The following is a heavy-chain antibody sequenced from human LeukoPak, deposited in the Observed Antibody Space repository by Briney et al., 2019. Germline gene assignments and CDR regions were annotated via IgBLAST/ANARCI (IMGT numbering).Heavy chain of an antibody. J-gene: IGHJ4*02. CDR2: ITSSDGGT. Sequence: GGSLRLSCVVSGFTFSSHAMTWVRQAPGKGLEWVAVITSSDGGTYYADSVKGRFTISRDNSKNTLYLQMNSLRAEDTAVYYCAKSQIVDRYYFDYWGQGTLVTVSS. D-gene: IGHD3-9*01. CDR1: GFTFSSHA. CDR3: AKSQIVDRYYFDY. V-gene: IGHV3-23*01.